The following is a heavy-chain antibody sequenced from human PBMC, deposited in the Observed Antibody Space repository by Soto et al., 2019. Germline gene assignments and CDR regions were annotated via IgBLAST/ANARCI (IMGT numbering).Heavy chain of an antibody. D-gene: IGHD3-22*01. J-gene: IGHJ3*02. CDR1: GGSISSGGYS. Sequence: SETLSLTCAVSGGSISSGGYSWSWIRQPPGKGLEWIGYIYHSGSTYYNPSLKSRVTISVDRSKNQFSLKLSSVTAADTAVYYCASAGYYDSPFDICGQGPMVTVSS. V-gene: IGHV4-30-2*01. CDR2: IYHSGST. CDR3: ASAGYYDSPFDI.